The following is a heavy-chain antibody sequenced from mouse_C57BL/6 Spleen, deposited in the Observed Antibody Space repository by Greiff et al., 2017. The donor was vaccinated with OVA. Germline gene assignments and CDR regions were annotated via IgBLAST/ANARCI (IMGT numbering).Heavy chain of an antibody. CDR3: ARQGDEWAMDY. D-gene: IGHD3-3*01. CDR1: GFTFSDYY. J-gene: IGHJ4*01. CDR2: ISNGGGST. V-gene: IGHV5-12*01. Sequence: EVQGVESGGGLVQPGGSLKLSCAASGFTFSDYYMYWVRQTPEKRLEWVAYISNGGGSTYYPDTVKGRFTISRDNAKNTLYLQMSRLKSEDTAMYYCARQGDEWAMDYWGQGTSVTVSS.